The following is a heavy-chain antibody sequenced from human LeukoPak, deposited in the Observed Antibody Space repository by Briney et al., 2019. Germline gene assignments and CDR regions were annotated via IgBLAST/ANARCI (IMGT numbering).Heavy chain of an antibody. J-gene: IGHJ5*02. D-gene: IGHD2-15*01. Sequence: EASVKVSCKASGYTFTGYYMHWVRQAPGQGLEWMGWISPNSGGTNYAQQFQGRVTMTRDTSISTAYMELSRLRSDDTAVYYCARDQRYCSGGSCYPDWFDPWGQGTLVTVSS. CDR2: ISPNSGGT. CDR3: ARDQRYCSGGSCYPDWFDP. V-gene: IGHV1-2*02. CDR1: GYTFTGYY.